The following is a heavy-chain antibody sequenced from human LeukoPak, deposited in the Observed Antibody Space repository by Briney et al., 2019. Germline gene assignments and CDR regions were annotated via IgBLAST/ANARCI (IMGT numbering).Heavy chain of an antibody. CDR1: GFTFSSYA. V-gene: IGHV3-23*01. D-gene: IGHD3-10*01. J-gene: IGHJ4*02. CDR2: ISGSGGST. Sequence: GGSLRLSCAASGFTFSSYAVSCVRQAPGKWLEWVSVISGSGGSTYYADSVKDWFTISRDNPKNTLYLQMNSLRAEDTAVYYCAKGSMVGVLCCFDYWGQGTLVTVSS. CDR3: AKGSMVGVLCCFDY.